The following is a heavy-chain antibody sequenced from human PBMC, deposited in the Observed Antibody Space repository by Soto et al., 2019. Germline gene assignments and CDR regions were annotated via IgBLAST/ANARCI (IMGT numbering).Heavy chain of an antibody. V-gene: IGHV4-30-4*01. D-gene: IGHD3-3*01. Sequence: SETLSLTCTVSGGSISSGDYYWRGIRQPPGKVLEWIGYIYYSGSTYYNPSLKSRVTISVGTSKNQFSLKLSSVTAADTAVYYCARADFWSGRQYYYYYGMDVWGQGTTVTVSS. CDR1: GGSISSGDYY. CDR2: IYYSGST. CDR3: ARADFWSGRQYYYYYGMDV. J-gene: IGHJ6*02.